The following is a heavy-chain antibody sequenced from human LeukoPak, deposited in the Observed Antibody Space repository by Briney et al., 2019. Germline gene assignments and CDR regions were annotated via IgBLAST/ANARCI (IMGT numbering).Heavy chain of an antibody. Sequence: SETLSLTCAVYGGSFSGYYWRWIRQPPGKGLEWIGEINHSGSTNYNPSLKSRVTISVDTSKNQFSLKLSSVTAADTAVYYCARGLVVATIGTAYFDYWGQGTLVTVSS. CDR2: INHSGST. CDR1: GGSFSGYY. CDR3: ARGLVVATIGTAYFDY. D-gene: IGHD5-12*01. V-gene: IGHV4-34*01. J-gene: IGHJ4*02.